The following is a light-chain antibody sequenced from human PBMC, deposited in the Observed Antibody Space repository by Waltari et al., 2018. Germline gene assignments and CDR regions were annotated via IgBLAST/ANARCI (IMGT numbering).Light chain of an antibody. CDR3: QQYHESPPIT. V-gene: IGKV3-15*01. CDR2: GAS. Sequence: EIVMTQSPATLSVSTGERATLSCRASQSISSQLAWYQQKPGQAPRLLIYGASTRATGIPARFSGSRSGTEFTLTISSLQSEDFAVYFCQQYHESPPITFGPGTKVDIK. CDR1: QSISSQ. J-gene: IGKJ3*01.